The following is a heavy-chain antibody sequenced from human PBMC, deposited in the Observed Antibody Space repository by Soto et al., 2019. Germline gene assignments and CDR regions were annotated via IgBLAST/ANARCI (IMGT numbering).Heavy chain of an antibody. Sequence: CKASNYTFITYGITWVRQAPGQGLEWVGWITPYNGNTNYGQNFQGRVTMTADTSTSTAYMELGSLTTDDTAVYYCARDTSFYFDYWGQGTRVTVSS. CDR2: ITPYNGNT. D-gene: IGHD2-2*01. CDR1: NYTFITYG. J-gene: IGHJ4*02. CDR3: ARDTSFYFDY. V-gene: IGHV1-18*01.